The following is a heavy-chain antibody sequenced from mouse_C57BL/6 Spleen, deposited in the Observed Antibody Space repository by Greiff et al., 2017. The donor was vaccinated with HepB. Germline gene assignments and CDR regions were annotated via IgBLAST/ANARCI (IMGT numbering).Heavy chain of an antibody. J-gene: IGHJ2*01. CDR2: IYPRSGNT. Sequence: QVQLQQSGAELARPGASVKLSCKASGYTFTSYGISWVKQRTGQGLEWIGEIYPRSGNTYYNEKFKGKATLTADKSSSTAYMELRSLTSEDSAVYFCARNYGYDGGVYFDYWGQGTTLTVSS. V-gene: IGHV1-81*01. D-gene: IGHD2-2*01. CDR3: ARNYGYDGGVYFDY. CDR1: GYTFTSYG.